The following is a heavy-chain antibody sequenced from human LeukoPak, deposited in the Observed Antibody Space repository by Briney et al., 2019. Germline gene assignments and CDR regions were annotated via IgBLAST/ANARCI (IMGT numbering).Heavy chain of an antibody. CDR2: IYSGGST. J-gene: IGHJ4*02. CDR3: ARANGITMVRGVIKKGYYFDY. D-gene: IGHD3-10*01. V-gene: IGHV3-53*01. Sequence: PGGSLRLSCAASGFTVSGNYMSWVRQAPGKGLEWVSVIYSGGSTYYADSVKGRFTISRDNSKNTLYLQMNSLRAEDTAVYYCARANGITMVRGVIKKGYYFDYWGQGTLVTVSS. CDR1: GFTVSGNY.